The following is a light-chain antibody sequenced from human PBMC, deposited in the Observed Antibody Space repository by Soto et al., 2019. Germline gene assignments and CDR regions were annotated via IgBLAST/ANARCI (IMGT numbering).Light chain of an antibody. J-gene: IGKJ1*01. Sequence: EIVLTQSPDTLSLSPGERATLSCRTSQSISSSYLAWYQLRPGQGARLLIYGASSRATGIPDRFSGGGSGTDFTLIISRLEPEDFSVYYCQHYGSSRAFGQGTKEEVK. V-gene: IGKV3-20*01. CDR3: QHYGSSRA. CDR1: QSISSSY. CDR2: GAS.